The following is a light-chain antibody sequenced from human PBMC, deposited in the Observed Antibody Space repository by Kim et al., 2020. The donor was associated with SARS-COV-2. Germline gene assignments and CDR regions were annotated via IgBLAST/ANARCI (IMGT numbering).Light chain of an antibody. CDR3: CSYAGSATLV. J-gene: IGLJ1*01. Sequence: GQSITISCTGTSSDVGSYNLVSWYQHHPGKAPKFMIYEVSKRPSGVSNRFSGSKSGNTASLTISGLQADDEADYYCCSYAGSATLVFGSGTKVTVL. CDR2: EVS. CDR1: SSDVGSYNL. V-gene: IGLV2-23*02.